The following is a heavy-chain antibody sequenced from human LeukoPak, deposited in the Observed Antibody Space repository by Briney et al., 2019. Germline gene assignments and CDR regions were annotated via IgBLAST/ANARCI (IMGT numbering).Heavy chain of an antibody. CDR2: IDPSDSYT. CDR1: GYSFTSYW. Sequence: GESLKISCKGSGYSFTSYWISWVRQMPGKGLEWMGRIDPSDSYTNYSPSFQGHVPISADKSVSTAYLQWSSLEASDAAMYYCARHGGYSYGNHDFWGQGTLVTVSS. V-gene: IGHV5-10-1*01. D-gene: IGHD5-18*01. CDR3: ARHGGYSYGNHDF. J-gene: IGHJ4*02.